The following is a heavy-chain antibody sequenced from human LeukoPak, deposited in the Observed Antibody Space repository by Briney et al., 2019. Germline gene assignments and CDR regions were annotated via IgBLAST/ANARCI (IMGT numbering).Heavy chain of an antibody. V-gene: IGHV3-23*01. J-gene: IGHJ4*02. D-gene: IGHD4-17*01. Sequence: GGSLRLSCAASGFTFSAYAMSWVGQAPGKGLEWVSAISGSGGNTYYADSVKGRFTISRDNSKNTLFLQMNSLRAEDTAVYFCEKRAMTTVTQIDYWGQGTLVTVSS. CDR1: GFTFSAYA. CDR3: EKRAMTTVTQIDY. CDR2: ISGSGGNT.